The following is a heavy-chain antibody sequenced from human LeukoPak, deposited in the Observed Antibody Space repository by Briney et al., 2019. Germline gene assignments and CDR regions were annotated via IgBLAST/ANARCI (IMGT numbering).Heavy chain of an antibody. CDR2: MNPNSGNT. J-gene: IGHJ4*02. V-gene: IGHV1-8*03. Sequence: ASVKVSCKASGYTFTSYDINWVRQATGQWLEWMGWMNPNSGNTGYAQKFQGRVTITRNTSISTAYMELSSLRSEDTAVYYCARGGAYSSGWTEFDYWGQGTLVTVSS. D-gene: IGHD6-19*01. CDR3: ARGGAYSSGWTEFDY. CDR1: GYTFTSYD.